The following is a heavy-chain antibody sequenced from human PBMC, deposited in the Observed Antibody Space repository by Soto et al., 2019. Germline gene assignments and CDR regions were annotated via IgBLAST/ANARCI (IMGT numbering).Heavy chain of an antibody. CDR3: VRGGGGGLFDP. J-gene: IGHJ5*02. Sequence: GGPLRLSCAGSGFTFGDSYMSWIRQAPGKGLEWLSYISPGSRYPAYADSVKGRFTISRDNAKRSLYLQMMSLTAEDTAIYYCVRGGGGGLFDPWGQGTMVTVSS. D-gene: IGHD2-15*01. CDR2: ISPGSRYP. V-gene: IGHV3-11*06. CDR1: GFTFGDSY.